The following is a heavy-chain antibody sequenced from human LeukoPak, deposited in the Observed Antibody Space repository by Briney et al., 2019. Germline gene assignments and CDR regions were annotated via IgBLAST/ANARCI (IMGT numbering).Heavy chain of an antibody. CDR2: IYYSGST. V-gene: IGHV4-39*07. CDR1: GGSISSSSYY. Sequence: PSETLSLTCTVSGGSISSSSYYWGWIRQPPGKGLEWIGSIYYSGSTYYNPSFKSRVTMSGDTSKNQLSLKLSSVTAADTAVYYCARDPTTVTTIFDSWGQGILVTVSS. CDR3: ARDPTTVTTIFDS. J-gene: IGHJ4*02. D-gene: IGHD4-11*01.